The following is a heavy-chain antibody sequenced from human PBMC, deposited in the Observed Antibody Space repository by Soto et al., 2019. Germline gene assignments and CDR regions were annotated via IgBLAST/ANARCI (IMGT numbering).Heavy chain of an antibody. D-gene: IGHD6-13*01. V-gene: IGHV3-11*05. CDR1: GFTFSDYY. CDR3: ARESSSSAYGMDV. CDR2: ISSSSSYT. J-gene: IGHJ6*02. Sequence: GGSLRLSCAASGFTFSDYYMSWIRQAPGKGLEWVSYISSSSSYTNYADSVKGRFTISRDNAKNSLYPQMNSLRAEDTAVYYCARESSSSAYGMDVWGQGTTVTVSS.